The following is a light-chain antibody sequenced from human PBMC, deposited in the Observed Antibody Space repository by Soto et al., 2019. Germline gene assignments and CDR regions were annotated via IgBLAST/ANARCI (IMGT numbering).Light chain of an antibody. J-gene: IGKJ2*01. CDR1: RSFASSY. Sequence: DMVLTQSPGTLSLSPGERATLSCRASRSFASSYLGWYQQKPGQAPRLLLYAASKRATGIPDRFSGSGSGTDFTLTINRLEPEESAVYYCQQYCSSPPYTFGQGTKVEI. CDR3: QQYCSSPPYT. V-gene: IGKV3-20*01. CDR2: AAS.